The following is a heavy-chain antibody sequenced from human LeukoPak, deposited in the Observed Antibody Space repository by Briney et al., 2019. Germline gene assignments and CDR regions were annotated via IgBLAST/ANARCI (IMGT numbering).Heavy chain of an antibody. CDR1: GYTFTDYY. CDR2: MNPNSGGT. V-gene: IGHV1-2*02. J-gene: IGHJ4*02. Sequence: ASVKVSCKASGYTFTDYYIHWVRQAPGQGLEWMAWMNPNSGGTSYAQKFQGRVTITRDTSISTAYMELSRLRFDDTAVYYCARNKEGKSLDYWGQGTLVTVSS. CDR3: ARNKEGKSLDY.